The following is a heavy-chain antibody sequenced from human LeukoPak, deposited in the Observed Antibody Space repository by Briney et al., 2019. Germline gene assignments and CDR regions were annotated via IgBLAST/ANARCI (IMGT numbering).Heavy chain of an antibody. CDR2: ISAYNGNT. Sequence: GASVKVSCKASGYTFTSYGISWVRQAPGQGLEWMGWISAYNGNTNYAQKLQGRVTMTTDTSTSTAYMELRSLRFDDTAVYYCARDGKFGALPGGWFDPWGQGTLVTVSS. J-gene: IGHJ5*02. D-gene: IGHD3-10*01. CDR1: GYTFTSYG. CDR3: ARDGKFGALPGGWFDP. V-gene: IGHV1-18*01.